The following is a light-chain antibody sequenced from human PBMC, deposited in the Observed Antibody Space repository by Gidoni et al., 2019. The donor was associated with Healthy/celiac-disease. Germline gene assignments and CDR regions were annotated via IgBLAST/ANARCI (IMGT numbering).Light chain of an antibody. CDR1: QSVSSSY. CDR2: GAS. V-gene: IGKV3-20*01. Sequence: EIVLTQSPGTLSLSPGERATLSCRASQSVSSSYLAWYQQKPGQAPRLLIYGASSRATGIPDRFSGSGSGTDFTLTISRLDPEDFAVYYCQQYGSSPRITFXXXTRLEIK. J-gene: IGKJ5*01. CDR3: QQYGSSPRIT.